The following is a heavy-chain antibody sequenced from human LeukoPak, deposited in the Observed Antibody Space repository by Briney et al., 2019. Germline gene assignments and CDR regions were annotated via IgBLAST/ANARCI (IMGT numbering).Heavy chain of an antibody. Sequence: ASVKVSCKVSGYTLTELSLHWVRQAPGKGLEWMGGFDPEAGETIYAQKFQGRVTMTEDTSTDTAYMELSSLRSEDTAVYYCAAGFRLRLGTGDLYNWFDPWGQGTLVTVSS. CDR1: GYTLTELS. D-gene: IGHD3-16*01. CDR2: FDPEAGET. CDR3: AAGFRLRLGTGDLYNWFDP. V-gene: IGHV1-24*01. J-gene: IGHJ5*02.